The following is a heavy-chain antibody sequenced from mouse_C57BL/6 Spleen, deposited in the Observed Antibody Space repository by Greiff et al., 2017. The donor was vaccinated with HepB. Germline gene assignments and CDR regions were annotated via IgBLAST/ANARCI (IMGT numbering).Heavy chain of an antibody. J-gene: IGHJ1*03. D-gene: IGHD1-1*01. CDR3: AREGYYGSSHWYFDV. V-gene: IGHV1-80*01. CDR1: GYAFSSYW. Sequence: QVTLKVSGAELVKPGASVKISCKASGYAFSSYWMNWVKQRPGKGLEWIGQIYPGDGDTNYNGKFKGKATLTADKSSSTAYMQLSSLTSEDSAVYFCAREGYYGSSHWYFDVWGTGTTVTVSS. CDR2: IYPGDGDT.